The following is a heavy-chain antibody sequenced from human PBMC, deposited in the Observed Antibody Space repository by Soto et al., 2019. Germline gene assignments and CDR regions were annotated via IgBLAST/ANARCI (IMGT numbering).Heavy chain of an antibody. CDR1: GGSVSSGSYY. CDR2: IYYRGST. Sequence: SETLSLTCTVSGGSVSSGSYYWSWIRQPPGKGLEWIGYIYYRGSTNYNPSLKSRVNISVDTSKNQFSLKLSSVTAADTAVYFCSRDDYCSGTSKRGFTYYGMDVWGQGTTVTVSS. CDR3: SRDDYCSGTSKRGFTYYGMDV. V-gene: IGHV4-61*01. J-gene: IGHJ6*02. D-gene: IGHD3-10*01.